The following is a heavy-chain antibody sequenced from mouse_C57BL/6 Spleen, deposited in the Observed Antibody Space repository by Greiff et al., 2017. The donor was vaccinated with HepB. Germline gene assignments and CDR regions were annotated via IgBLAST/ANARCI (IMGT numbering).Heavy chain of an antibody. CDR1: GFTFSSYA. CDR3: ARGGTTVVAPFAY. J-gene: IGHJ3*01. D-gene: IGHD1-1*01. CDR2: ISDGGSYT. Sequence: EVKLMESGGGLVKPGGSLKLSCAASGFTFSSYAMSWVRQTPEKRLEWVATISDGGSYTYYPDNVKGRFTISRDNAKNNLYLQMSHLKSEDIAMYYCARGGTTVVAPFAYWGQGTLVTVSA. V-gene: IGHV5-4*03.